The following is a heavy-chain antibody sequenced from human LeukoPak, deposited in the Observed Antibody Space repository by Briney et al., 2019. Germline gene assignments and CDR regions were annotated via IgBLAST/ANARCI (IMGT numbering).Heavy chain of an antibody. J-gene: IGHJ5*02. V-gene: IGHV4-34*01. CDR3: ARREAGYCSGGSCSSGGWFDP. D-gene: IGHD2-15*01. Sequence: TSETLSLTCAVYGGSFSGYYWSWIRQPPGKGLEWIGEINHSGSTNCNPSLKSRVTISVDTSKNQFSLKLSSVTAADTAVYYCARREAGYCSGGSCSSGGWFDPWGQGTLVTVSS. CDR2: INHSGST. CDR1: GGSFSGYY.